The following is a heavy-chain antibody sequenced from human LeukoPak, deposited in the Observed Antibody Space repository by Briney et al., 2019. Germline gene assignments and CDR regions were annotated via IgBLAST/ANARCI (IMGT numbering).Heavy chain of an antibody. CDR2: INPNSGGT. Sequence: GASVKVSCKASGYTFTGYYMHWVRQAPGQGLEWMGWINPNSGGTNYAEKFQRRVTMTRDTSINTVYMELSSLRSDDTAVYYCATPTSEWVVGATPPPPGYWGLGTLVTVSS. J-gene: IGHJ4*02. CDR1: GYTFTGYY. D-gene: IGHD1-26*01. CDR3: ATPTSEWVVGATPPPPGY. V-gene: IGHV1-2*02.